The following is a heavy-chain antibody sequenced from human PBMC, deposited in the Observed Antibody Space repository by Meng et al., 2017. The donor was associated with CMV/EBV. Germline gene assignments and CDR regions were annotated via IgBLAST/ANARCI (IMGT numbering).Heavy chain of an antibody. V-gene: IGHV4-34*01. CDR2: INHSGST. CDR3: ARGGNWFDP. Sequence: HVRLQRWGAGLFKPSETLSLTCAVYGGSFSGYYWSWIRQPPGKGLEWIGEINHSGSTNYNPSLKSRVTISVDTSKNQFSLKLSSVTAADTAVYYCARGGNWFDPWGQGTLVTVSS. J-gene: IGHJ5*02. CDR1: GGSFSGYY.